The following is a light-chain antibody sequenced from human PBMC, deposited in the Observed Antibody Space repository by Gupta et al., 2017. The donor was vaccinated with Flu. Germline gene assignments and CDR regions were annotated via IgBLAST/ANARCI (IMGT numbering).Light chain of an antibody. CDR1: QSINKW. CDR2: AAS. Sequence: DIQMTQSPAFMSASVGDRVTITCRASQSINKWLAWYQQKVGEAPNLLIYAASNLQGGVPSRFSGSGSGTHFNLTISSLQPEDFATYYCQQANTFPYAFGQGTKL. J-gene: IGKJ2*01. V-gene: IGKV1-12*01. CDR3: QQANTFPYA.